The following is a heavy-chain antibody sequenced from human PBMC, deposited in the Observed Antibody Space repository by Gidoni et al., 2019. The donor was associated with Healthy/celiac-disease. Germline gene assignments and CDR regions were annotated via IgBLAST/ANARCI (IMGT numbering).Heavy chain of an antibody. D-gene: IGHD5-12*01. J-gene: IGHJ4*02. CDR3: ARDRREMATIRGNDY. CDR1: GYSISSGYY. CDR2: IYPSGST. V-gene: IGHV4-38-2*02. Sequence: QVQLQESGPGLVTPSETLSLTCTVSGYSISSGYYWGWIRQPPGKGLAWIGSIYPSGSTYYNPSLKSRVTISVDTSKNQFSLKLSSVTAADTAVYYCARDRREMATIRGNDYWGQGTLVTVSS.